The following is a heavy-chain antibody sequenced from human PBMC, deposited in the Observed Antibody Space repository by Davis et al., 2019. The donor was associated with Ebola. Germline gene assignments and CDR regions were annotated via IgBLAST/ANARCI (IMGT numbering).Heavy chain of an antibody. CDR3: ARGAQYYDFWSGYYGVFDY. V-gene: IGHV3-64*01. Sequence: GESLKISCAASGFTFSSYAMHWVRQAPGKGLEYVSAISSNGGSTYYANSVKGRFTISRDNSKNTLYLQMNSLRAEDTAVYYCARGAQYYDFWSGYYGVFDYWGQGTLVTVSS. J-gene: IGHJ4*02. D-gene: IGHD3-3*01. CDR1: GFTFSSYA. CDR2: ISSNGGST.